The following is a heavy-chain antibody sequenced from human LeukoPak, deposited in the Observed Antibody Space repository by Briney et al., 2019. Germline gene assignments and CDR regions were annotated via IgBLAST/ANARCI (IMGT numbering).Heavy chain of an antibody. J-gene: IGHJ5*02. CDR2: IYTSGST. D-gene: IGHD3-9*01. Sequence: SETLSLTCTVSGGSISSYYWSWLRQPAGKGLEWIGRIYTSGSTNYNPSLKSRVTMSVDTSKNQFSLKLSSVTAADTAVYYCARDREGYFDWLLDDWFDPWGQGTLVTVSS. V-gene: IGHV4-4*07. CDR3: ARDREGYFDWLLDDWFDP. CDR1: GGSISSYY.